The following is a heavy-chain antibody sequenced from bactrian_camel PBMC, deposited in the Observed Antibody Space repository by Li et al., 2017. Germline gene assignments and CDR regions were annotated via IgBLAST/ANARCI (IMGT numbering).Heavy chain of an antibody. J-gene: IGHJ4*01. V-gene: IGHV3S40*01. CDR3: AAGFPYGGDSCAGLLY. CDR2: INSGGGTT. Sequence: DVQLVESGGDSVQPGGSLRLSCAASGFTYSTYDMTWVRQAPGKGLEWVSAINSGGGTTYYTDSVKGRFTISRDNAKNTVDLQMNSLKPVDTAMYSCAAGFPYGGDSCAGLLYRGHGTQVTVS. D-gene: IGHD7*01. CDR1: GFTYSTYD.